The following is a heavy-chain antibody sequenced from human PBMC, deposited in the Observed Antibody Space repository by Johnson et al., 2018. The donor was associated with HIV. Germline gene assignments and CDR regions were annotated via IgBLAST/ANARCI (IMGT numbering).Heavy chain of an antibody. J-gene: IGHJ3*02. CDR1: EFTFSSYA. CDR2: ISYDGSNK. V-gene: IGHV3-30*14. Sequence: QVQLVESGGGVVQPGGSLRLSCAASEFTFSSYAIHWVRQAPGKGLEWVAVISYDGSNKYYADSVKGRFTISRDNSKNTLYLQMNSVRAEDTAVYYCAREWGEGAFDIWGQGTMVTVSS. D-gene: IGHD3-16*01. CDR3: AREWGEGAFDI.